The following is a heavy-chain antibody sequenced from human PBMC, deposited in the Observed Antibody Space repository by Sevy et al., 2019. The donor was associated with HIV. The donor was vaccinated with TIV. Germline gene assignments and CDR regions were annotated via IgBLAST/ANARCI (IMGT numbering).Heavy chain of an antibody. CDR3: ASLPSYDILTGYPG. CDR1: GGSISSSSYY. Sequence: SESLSLTCTVSGGSISSSSYYWGWIRQPPGKGLEWIGSIYYSGSTYYNSSLKSRVTISVDTSKNQFSLKLSSVTAADTAVYYCASLPSYDILTGYPGWGQGTLVTVSS. V-gene: IGHV4-39*01. CDR2: IYYSGST. D-gene: IGHD3-9*01. J-gene: IGHJ4*02.